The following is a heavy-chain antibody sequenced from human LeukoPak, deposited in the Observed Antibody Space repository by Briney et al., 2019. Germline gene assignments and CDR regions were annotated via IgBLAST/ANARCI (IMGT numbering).Heavy chain of an antibody. Sequence: GGSLRLSCAASGFMFSSYAMTWVRQAPGEGLEWVSGISGSGGSTYYADSVKGRFTISRDNSKKTLYLQMNYLRAEDTAVYYCAKDMQRYCSGGSCHYFDYWGQGALVTVSS. CDR2: ISGSGGST. J-gene: IGHJ4*02. CDR3: AKDMQRYCSGGSCHYFDY. V-gene: IGHV3-23*01. D-gene: IGHD2-15*01. CDR1: GFMFSSYA.